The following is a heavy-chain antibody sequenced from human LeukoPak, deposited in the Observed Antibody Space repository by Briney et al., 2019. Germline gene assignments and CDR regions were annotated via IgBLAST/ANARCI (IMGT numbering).Heavy chain of an antibody. CDR2: MNPNSGNT. CDR3: ARGRGCSSTSCSTPQYWFDP. Sequence: ASVNVSCKASGYTFTSYDINWVRQATGQGLEWMGWMNPNSGNTGYAQKFQGRVTMTRNTSISTAYMELSSLRSEDTAVYYCARGRGCSSTSCSTPQYWFDPWGQGTLVTVSS. J-gene: IGHJ5*02. V-gene: IGHV1-8*01. CDR1: GYTFTSYD. D-gene: IGHD2-2*01.